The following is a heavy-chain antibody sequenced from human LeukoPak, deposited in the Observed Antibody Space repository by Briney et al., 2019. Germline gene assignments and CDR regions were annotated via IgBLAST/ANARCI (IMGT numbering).Heavy chain of an antibody. J-gene: IGHJ4*02. D-gene: IGHD3-10*01. Sequence: GGSLRLSCAASGFTFSSYAMSWVRQAPGKGLEWVSAISGSGGSTYYADSVKGRFTISRDNSKNTLYLQMNSLRAEDTDVYYCAKLGGLLWFGELSPFDYWGQGTLVTVSS. CDR1: GFTFSSYA. V-gene: IGHV3-23*01. CDR2: ISGSGGST. CDR3: AKLGGLLWFGELSPFDY.